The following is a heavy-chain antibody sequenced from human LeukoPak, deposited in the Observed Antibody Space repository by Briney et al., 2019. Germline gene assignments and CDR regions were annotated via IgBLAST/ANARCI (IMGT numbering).Heavy chain of an antibody. J-gene: IGHJ6*02. V-gene: IGHV1-69*04. D-gene: IGHD5-24*01. CDR3: ARDYLVATRDYYYYGVDV. Sequence: ASVKVSCKASGGTFSSYAISWVRQAPGQGLEWMGRIIPILGIANYAQKFQGRVTITADKSTSTAYMELSSLRSEDTAVYYCARDYLVATRDYYYYGVDVWGQGTTVTVSS. CDR2: IIPILGIA. CDR1: GGTFSSYA.